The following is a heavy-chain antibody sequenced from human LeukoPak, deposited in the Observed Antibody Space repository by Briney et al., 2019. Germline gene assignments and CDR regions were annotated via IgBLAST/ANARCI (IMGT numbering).Heavy chain of an antibody. CDR2: TYSSGST. D-gene: IGHD5-12*01. V-gene: IGHV4-59*01. CDR1: GGSIRSYY. Sequence: SETLSLTCTVSGGSIRSYYWSWIRQPPGKGLEWIGYTYSSGSTNYNPSLTSRVTISVDTFKNQFSLTLTSVTVADTAFYYCARGGIRGYSAFDNLDFWGLGTHVIVSS. CDR3: ARGGIRGYSAFDNLDF. J-gene: IGHJ4*02.